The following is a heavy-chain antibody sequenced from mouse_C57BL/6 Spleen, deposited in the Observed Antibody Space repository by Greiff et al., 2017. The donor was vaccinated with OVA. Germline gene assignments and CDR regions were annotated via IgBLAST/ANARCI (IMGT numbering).Heavy chain of an antibody. CDR3: ARHSPYYFDY. CDR2: ISSGGSYT. J-gene: IGHJ2*01. CDR1: GFTFSSYG. V-gene: IGHV5-6*02. Sequence: DVKLVESGGDLVKPGGSLKLSCAASGFTFSSYGMSWVRQTPDKRLEWVATISSGGSYTYYPDSVKGRFTISRDNAKNTLYLQMSSLKSEDTAMYYCARHSPYYFDYWGQGTTLTVSS.